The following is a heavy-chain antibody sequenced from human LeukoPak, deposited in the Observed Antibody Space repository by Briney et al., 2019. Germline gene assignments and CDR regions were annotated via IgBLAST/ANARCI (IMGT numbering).Heavy chain of an antibody. J-gene: IGHJ4*02. Sequence: SETLSLTCAVYGGSFSGYYWSWIRQPPGKGLEWIGEINHSGSTNYNPSLKSRATISVDTSKNQFSLKLSSVTAADTAVYYCARDGGAALAAAYNYWGQGTLVTVSS. D-gene: IGHD6-13*01. CDR2: INHSGST. CDR1: GGSFSGYY. V-gene: IGHV4-34*01. CDR3: ARDGGAALAAAYNY.